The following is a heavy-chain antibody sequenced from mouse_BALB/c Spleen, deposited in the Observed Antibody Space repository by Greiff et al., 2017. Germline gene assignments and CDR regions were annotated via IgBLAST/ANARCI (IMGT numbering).Heavy chain of an antibody. V-gene: IGHV1-63*02. J-gene: IGHJ4*01. CDR3: ARYGRYEDYAMDY. CDR2: IYPGGGYT. CDR1: GYTFTNYW. Sequence: QVQLQQSGAELVRPGTSVKISCKASGYTFTNYWLGWVKQRPGHGLEWIGDIYPGGGYTNYNEKFKGKATLTADTSSSTAYMQLSSLTSEDSAVYFCARYGRYEDYAMDYWGQGTSVTVSS. D-gene: IGHD2-14*01.